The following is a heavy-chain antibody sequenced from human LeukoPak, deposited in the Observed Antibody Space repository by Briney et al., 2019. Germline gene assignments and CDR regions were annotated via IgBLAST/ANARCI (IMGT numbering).Heavy chain of an antibody. Sequence: GGSLRLSCAASGFTVSSNYMSWVRQAPGKGLEWVSGISWNSGIIGYADSVKGRFTISRDNAKNSLYLQLNSLRAEDTALYYCAKDRYYGSGSFFDYWGQGILVTVSS. J-gene: IGHJ4*02. CDR3: AKDRYYGSGSFFDY. D-gene: IGHD3-10*01. V-gene: IGHV3-9*01. CDR2: ISWNSGII. CDR1: GFTVSSNY.